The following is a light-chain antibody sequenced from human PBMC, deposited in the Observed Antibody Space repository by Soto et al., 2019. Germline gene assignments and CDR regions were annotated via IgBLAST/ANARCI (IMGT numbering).Light chain of an antibody. CDR2: EVS. Sequence: QSVLTQPASVSGSPGQSITISCTGTSSDVGGYNTVSWYQQHPGKAPKLMIYEVSSRPSGISNRFSGSKSGNTASLTISGLQAEDEADYYCSSYASNSPYVFGTGTKVTV. V-gene: IGLV2-14*01. CDR1: SSDVGGYNT. J-gene: IGLJ1*01. CDR3: SSYASNSPYV.